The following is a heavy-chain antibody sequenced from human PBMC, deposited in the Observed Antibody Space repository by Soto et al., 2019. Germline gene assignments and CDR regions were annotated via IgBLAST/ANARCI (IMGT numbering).Heavy chain of an antibody. CDR3: ARGRTERVLRFLEWLPVYFDY. J-gene: IGHJ4*02. Sequence: PSETLSLTCTVSGGSISSGGYYWSWIRQHPGKGLEWIGYIYYSGSTYYNPSLKSRVTISVDTSKNQFSLKLSSVTAADTAVYYCARGRTERVLRFLEWLPVYFDYWGQGTLVTVSS. CDR2: IYYSGST. CDR1: GGSISSGGYY. V-gene: IGHV4-31*03. D-gene: IGHD3-3*01.